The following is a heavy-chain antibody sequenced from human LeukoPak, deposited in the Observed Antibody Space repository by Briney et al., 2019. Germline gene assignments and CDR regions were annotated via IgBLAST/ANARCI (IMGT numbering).Heavy chain of an antibody. CDR2: IYYSGGT. CDR3: ARQGTSRYSNLDI. CDR1: GGSISSSSYY. D-gene: IGHD6-13*01. Sequence: KPPETLSLTCTVSGGSISSSSYYWGWIRQPPGKGLEWIGSIYYSGGTYYNPSLKSRVTISVDTSKNQFSLKLSSVTVADTAVYYCARQGTSRYSNLDIWGQGTLVTVSS. J-gene: IGHJ4*02. V-gene: IGHV4-39*01.